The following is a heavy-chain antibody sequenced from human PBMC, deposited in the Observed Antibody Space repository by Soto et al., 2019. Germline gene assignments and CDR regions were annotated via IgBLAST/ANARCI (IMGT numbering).Heavy chain of an antibody. Sequence: PSETLSLTCAVSGGSISSGGYSWSWIRQPPGKGLEWIGYIYHSGSTYYNPSLKSRVTISVDRSKNQFSLKLSSVTAADTAVYYCATYSPYYYGMDVWGQGTTVTVSS. J-gene: IGHJ6*02. CDR3: ATYSPYYYGMDV. CDR2: IYHSGST. CDR1: GGSISSGGYS. D-gene: IGHD4-4*01. V-gene: IGHV4-30-2*01.